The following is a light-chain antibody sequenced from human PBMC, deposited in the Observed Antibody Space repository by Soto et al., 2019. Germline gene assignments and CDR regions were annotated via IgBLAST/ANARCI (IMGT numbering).Light chain of an antibody. J-gene: IGLJ2*01. CDR3: TSYTSTSTLV. CDR2: EAT. V-gene: IGLV2-14*01. CDR1: SNDIGANNY. Sequence: QSALTQPASVSGSPGQSITISCTGTSNDIGANNYVSWYQHHPGKAPKLMIYEATNRPSGVSHRFSGSKSANTASLTISGLQAEDEADYFCTSYTSTSTLVFGGGTKVTVL.